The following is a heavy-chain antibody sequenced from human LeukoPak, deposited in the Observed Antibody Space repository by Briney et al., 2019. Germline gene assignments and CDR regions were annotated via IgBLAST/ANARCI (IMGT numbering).Heavy chain of an antibody. CDR3: AADSDPTYYFDSGPYHDY. Sequence: ASVKVSCKASGYTLTIYGVSWVPQAPGQGREWVGWISAYNGNTNYTQKLQGRVTMTPDTTTSTPYIEQRTLRSADTAVSFCAADSDPTYYFDSGPYHDYWGQGTLVTVSS. V-gene: IGHV1-18*01. D-gene: IGHD3-10*01. J-gene: IGHJ4*02. CDR1: GYTLTIYG. CDR2: ISAYNGNT.